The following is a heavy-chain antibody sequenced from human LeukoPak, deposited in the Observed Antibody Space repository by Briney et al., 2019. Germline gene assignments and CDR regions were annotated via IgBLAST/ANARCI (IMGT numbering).Heavy chain of an antibody. V-gene: IGHV4-28*03. CDR1: GYSISSSNW. CDR2: INHSGST. CDR3: ARGQEGVGRD. Sequence: SDTLSLTCAVSGYSISSSNWWGWIRQPPEKGLEWIGEINHSGSTNYNPSLKSRVTISVDTSKNQFSLKLSSVTAADTAVYYCARGQEGVGRDWGQGTLVTVSS. D-gene: IGHD1-26*01. J-gene: IGHJ4*02.